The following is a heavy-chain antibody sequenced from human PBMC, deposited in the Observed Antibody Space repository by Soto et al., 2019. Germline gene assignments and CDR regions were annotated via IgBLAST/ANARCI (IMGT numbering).Heavy chain of an antibody. Sequence: ETLSLTGTVSGGSITNYYWSWIRQPAGKGLEWIGRMYTKERTNYNLSFKSRVTMSVDTSKNQFSLKLNAVTAADTAVYYCARDDYKDGGNNWFDPWGQGTLVTISS. D-gene: IGHD3-16*01. V-gene: IGHV4-4*07. CDR2: MYTKERT. CDR3: ARDDYKDGGNNWFDP. CDR1: GGSITNYY. J-gene: IGHJ5*02.